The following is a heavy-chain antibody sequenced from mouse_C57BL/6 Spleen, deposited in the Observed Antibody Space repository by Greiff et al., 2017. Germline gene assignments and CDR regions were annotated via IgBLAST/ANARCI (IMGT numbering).Heavy chain of an antibody. CDR1: GYTFTSYW. CDR2: IYPGNSDT. V-gene: IGHV1-5*01. J-gene: IGHJ4*01. D-gene: IGHD1-1*01. Sequence: VQLQQSGTVLVMPGASVKMSCKASGYTFTSYWMHWVKQRPGQGLEWIGEIYPGNSDTNYNQKFKGKATLTEVKSASTAYMQLSSLTYEDSAVYYCARVLREYNAMDYWGQGTSVTVSS. CDR3: ARVLREYNAMDY.